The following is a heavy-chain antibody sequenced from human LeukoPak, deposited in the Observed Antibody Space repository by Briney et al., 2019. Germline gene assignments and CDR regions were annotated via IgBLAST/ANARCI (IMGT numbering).Heavy chain of an antibody. Sequence: GASVKVSCKASGYSFTSFGISWVRRAPGQGLEWMGWISTYNANTNYAQKYQGRVTMTTDTSTSTAYMELRSLRSDDTAVYFCARVFSFGDYIWGSYRYYFDYWGQGTLVTVSS. CDR1: GYSFTSFG. D-gene: IGHD3-16*02. J-gene: IGHJ4*02. CDR3: ARVFSFGDYIWGSYRYYFDY. V-gene: IGHV1-18*01. CDR2: ISTYNANT.